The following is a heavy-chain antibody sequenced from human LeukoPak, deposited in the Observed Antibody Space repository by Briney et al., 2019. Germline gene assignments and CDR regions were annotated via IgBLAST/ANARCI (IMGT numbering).Heavy chain of an antibody. CDR1: GFTFSSYS. Sequence: PGGSLRLSCAASGFTFSSYSMNWVRQAPGKGLEWVSSISSSSSYIYYADSVKGRFTISRDNAKNSLYLQMNSLRAEDTAVYYCARDRSIEELLFDYWGQGTLVTVSS. V-gene: IGHV3-21*01. CDR2: ISSSSSYI. CDR3: ARDRSIEELLFDY. D-gene: IGHD6-6*01. J-gene: IGHJ4*02.